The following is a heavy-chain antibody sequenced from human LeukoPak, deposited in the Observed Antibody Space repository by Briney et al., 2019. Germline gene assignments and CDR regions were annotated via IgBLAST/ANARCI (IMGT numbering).Heavy chain of an antibody. CDR1: GYTFTGYY. Sequence: GASVKVSCKASGYTFTGYYIHWMRQAPGQGLEWMGWINTNTGNPTYAQGFTGRFVFSLDTSVSTAYLQISSLKAEDTAVYYCARETYYYGSGSSYPTYYFDYWGQGTLVTVSS. J-gene: IGHJ4*02. D-gene: IGHD3-10*01. CDR2: INTNTGNP. CDR3: ARETYYYGSGSSYPTYYFDY. V-gene: IGHV7-4-1*02.